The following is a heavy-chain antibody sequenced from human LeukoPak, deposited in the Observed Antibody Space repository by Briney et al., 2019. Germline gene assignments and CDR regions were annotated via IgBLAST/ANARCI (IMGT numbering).Heavy chain of an antibody. CDR2: INHSGST. V-gene: IGHV4-34*01. Sequence: SETLSLTCAVYGGSFSGYYWSWIRQPPGKGLEWIGEINHSGSTNYNPSLKSRVTISVDTSKNQFSLKLSSVTAADTAVYYCARGFTGHYYDSSGYYYWGQGTLVTVSS. D-gene: IGHD3-22*01. CDR1: GGSFSGYY. J-gene: IGHJ4*02. CDR3: ARGFTGHYYDSSGYYY.